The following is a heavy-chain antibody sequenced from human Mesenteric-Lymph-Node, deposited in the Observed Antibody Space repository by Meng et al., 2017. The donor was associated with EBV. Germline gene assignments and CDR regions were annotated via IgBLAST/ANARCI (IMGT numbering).Heavy chain of an antibody. D-gene: IGHD6-19*01. CDR1: GGSISSSNC. CDR3: ARRISSGWMDS. CDR2: IYHSGST. J-gene: IGHJ5*01. Sequence: QVRLQESGPGLVRPSGTLSLTCAVSGGSISSSNCGSWVRQPPGKGLEWIGEIYHSGSTYYSPSLESRVTISVDTSKNQFSLKLSSVTAADSAVYYCARRISSGWMDSWGQGTLVTVSS. V-gene: IGHV4-4*02.